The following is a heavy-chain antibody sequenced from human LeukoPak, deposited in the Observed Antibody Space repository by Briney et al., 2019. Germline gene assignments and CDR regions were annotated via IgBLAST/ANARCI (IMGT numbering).Heavy chain of an antibody. V-gene: IGHV4-31*03. CDR3: ARERYYDSSGYYIGYYYYGMDV. CDR2: IYYSGST. J-gene: IGHJ6*02. D-gene: IGHD3-22*01. Sequence: SQTLSLTCTVSSGSISSGGYYWSWIRQHPGKGLEWIGYIYYSGSTYYNPSLKSRVTISVDTSKNQFSLKLSSVTAADTAVYYCARERYYDSSGYYIGYYYYGMDVWGQGTTVTVSS. CDR1: SGSISSGGYY.